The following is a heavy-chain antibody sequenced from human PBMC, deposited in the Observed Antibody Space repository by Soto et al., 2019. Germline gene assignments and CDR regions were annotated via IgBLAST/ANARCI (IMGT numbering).Heavy chain of an antibody. V-gene: IGHV3-23*01. J-gene: IGHJ4*02. CDR2: ISGSGGST. Sequence: EVQLLESGGGLVQPGGSLRLSCAASGFTFSSYAMSWVRQAPGKGLEWVSAISGSGGSTYYADSVKVRFTISRDNSKNTLYLQMNSTRAEDTAVYYWAKIHYYGSGSYYGAFDYWGPGTLVTVSS. CDR3: AKIHYYGSGSYYGAFDY. D-gene: IGHD3-10*01. CDR1: GFTFSSYA.